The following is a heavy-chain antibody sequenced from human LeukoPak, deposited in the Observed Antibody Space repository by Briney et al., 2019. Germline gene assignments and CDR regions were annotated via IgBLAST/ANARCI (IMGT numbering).Heavy chain of an antibody. V-gene: IGHV1-18*04. CDR3: ARSHSGSFKHYFDY. D-gene: IGHD1-26*01. Sequence: ASVKVSCKASGYTFTGYYMHWVRQALGQGLEWMGWISAYNGNTNYAQKLQGRVTMTTDTSTSTAYMELRSLRSDDTAVYYCARSHSGSFKHYFDYWGQGTLVTVSS. J-gene: IGHJ4*02. CDR2: ISAYNGNT. CDR1: GYTFTGYY.